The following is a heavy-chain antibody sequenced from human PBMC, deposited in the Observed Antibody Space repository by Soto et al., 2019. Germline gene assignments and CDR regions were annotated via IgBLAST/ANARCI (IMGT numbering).Heavy chain of an antibody. CDR3: ARDLMYYDILTGSDYYYYGMDV. D-gene: IGHD3-9*01. CDR1: GFTFSSYA. V-gene: IGHV3-30-3*01. CDR2: ISYDGSNK. Sequence: GGSLRLSCAASGFTFSSYAMHWVRQAPGKGLEWVAVISYDGSNKYYSDSVKGRFTVSRDNPKNLLYLQMSSLRAEDTAVYYCARDLMYYDILTGSDYYYYGMDVWGQGTTVTVSS. J-gene: IGHJ6*02.